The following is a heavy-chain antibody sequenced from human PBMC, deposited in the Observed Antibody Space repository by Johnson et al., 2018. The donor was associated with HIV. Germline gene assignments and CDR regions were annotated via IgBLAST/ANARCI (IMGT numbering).Heavy chain of an antibody. CDR3: ARARAYSGYDDAFDI. Sequence: VQLVESGGGLVQPGGSLKLSCPASGSTLSSYCIPWFRQAPGKGLEWLANINQDGGETYYLDSVKGRFTISRDNAKNSLYLQMNSLRAEDTAVYYCARARAYSGYDDAFDIWGQGTMVTVSS. J-gene: IGHJ3*02. CDR2: INQDGGET. V-gene: IGHV3-7*05. D-gene: IGHD5-12*01. CDR1: GSTLSSYC.